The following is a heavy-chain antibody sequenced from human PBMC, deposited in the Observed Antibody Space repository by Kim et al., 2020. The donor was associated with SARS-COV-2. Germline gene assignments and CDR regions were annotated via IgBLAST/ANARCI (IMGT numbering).Heavy chain of an antibody. CDR2: GETP. J-gene: IGHJ4*02. CDR3: VRETAAFDY. D-gene: IGHD2-15*01. V-gene: IGHV1-46*01. Sequence: GETPIYAQKFQGRLTVTRDTSTSTVYMELSSLKSEDTAVYFCVRETAAFDYWGQGTLVTVSS.